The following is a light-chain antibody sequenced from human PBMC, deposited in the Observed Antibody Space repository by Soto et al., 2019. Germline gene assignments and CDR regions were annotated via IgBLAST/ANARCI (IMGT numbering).Light chain of an antibody. CDR1: SSDVGAYNY. Sequence: QSALTQPPSASGSPGQSVTISCTGTSSDVGAYNYLSWYQQHPGKAPKLMIYEVSKRPSGVPDRFSGSKSGNTASLTVSGLQAGDEADYYCSSYAGSNNYVFGTGTKLTVL. CDR2: EVS. V-gene: IGLV2-8*01. CDR3: SSYAGSNNYV. J-gene: IGLJ1*01.